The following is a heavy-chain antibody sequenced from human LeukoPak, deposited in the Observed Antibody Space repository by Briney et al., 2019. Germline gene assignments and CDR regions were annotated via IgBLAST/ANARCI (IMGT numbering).Heavy chain of an antibody. V-gene: IGHV4-39*01. CDR3: ARPYSSGWSGAYGMDV. D-gene: IGHD6-19*01. Sequence: PSETLSLTCTVSGGSISSSSYYWGWIRQPPGKGLEWIGSIYYSGSTYYNPSLKSRAAISVDTSKNQFSLKLSSVTAADTAVYYCARPYSSGWSGAYGMDVWGQGTTVTVSS. CDR1: GGSISSSSYY. CDR2: IYYSGST. J-gene: IGHJ6*02.